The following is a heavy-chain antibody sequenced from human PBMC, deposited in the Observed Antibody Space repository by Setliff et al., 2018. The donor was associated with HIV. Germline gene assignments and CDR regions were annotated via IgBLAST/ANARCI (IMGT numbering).Heavy chain of an antibody. J-gene: IGHJ4*02. V-gene: IGHV1-8*03. D-gene: IGHD5-12*01. CDR2: MNPNSGNT. Sequence: ASVKVSCKASEYTFTSYNINWVRQATGQGLEWMGWMNPNSGNTGYAQKFQGRVTITRNTFISTAYMELSSLTSEDTAVYYCAKDSSKIVATINGGYFDSWGQGALVTVSS. CDR3: AKDSSKIVATINGGYFDS. CDR1: EYTFTSYN.